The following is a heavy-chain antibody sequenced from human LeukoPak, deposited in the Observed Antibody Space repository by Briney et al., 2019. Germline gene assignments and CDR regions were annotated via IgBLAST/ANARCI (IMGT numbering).Heavy chain of an antibody. Sequence: SETLSLTCAVYGGSFSGYYWSWIRQPPGKGLEWIGEINHSGSTNYNPSLKSRVTISVDTSKNQFSLTLSSVTAADTAVYYCARGTHIVATIGNWFDPWGQGTLVTVSS. CDR1: GGSFSGYY. J-gene: IGHJ5*02. D-gene: IGHD5-12*01. CDR2: INHSGST. V-gene: IGHV4-34*01. CDR3: ARGTHIVATIGNWFDP.